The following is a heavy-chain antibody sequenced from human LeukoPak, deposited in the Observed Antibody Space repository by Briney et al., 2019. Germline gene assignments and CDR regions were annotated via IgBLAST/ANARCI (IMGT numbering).Heavy chain of an antibody. CDR3: ASIRGTFGY. CDR2: TRNKANSYIT. J-gene: IGHJ4*02. CDR1: GFTFSDHF. V-gene: IGHV3-72*01. D-gene: IGHD1-26*01. Sequence: GRSLRLSCAASGFTFSDHFLDWVRQAPGKGLEWVGRTRNKANSYITEYAASVKGRFTILRDDSKNSLYLQMSSLKTDDTAMYYCASIRGTFGYWGQGTLVTVSS.